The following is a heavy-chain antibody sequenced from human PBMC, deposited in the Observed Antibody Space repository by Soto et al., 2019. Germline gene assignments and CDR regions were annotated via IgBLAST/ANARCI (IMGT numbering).Heavy chain of an antibody. Sequence: SETLSLTCAVSGDSISNSRFYWAWIRQPPGEGLEWIGSIYHTGNAYYNPSLKSRVTISVDTSKNQFSLKVTSVTAADTALYYCARDYFDSSDYTTNWFDPWGQGTLVTV. V-gene: IGHV4-39*01. CDR1: GDSISNSRFY. J-gene: IGHJ5*02. D-gene: IGHD3-22*01. CDR3: ARDYFDSSDYTTNWFDP. CDR2: IYHTGNA.